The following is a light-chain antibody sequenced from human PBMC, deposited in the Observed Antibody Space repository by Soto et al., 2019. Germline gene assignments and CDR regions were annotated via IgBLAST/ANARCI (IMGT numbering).Light chain of an antibody. J-gene: IGKJ1*01. V-gene: IGKV3-20*01. CDR3: HQYGTSPWT. CDR1: QSVSSSR. Sequence: EIVLTQSPGTLSLSPGERATVSCRASQSVSSSRLAWYQHKPGQPPRLLIYGASTRAAGIPDRFSGSGSGTDFTLTIGRLEPEDFAVFYCHQYGTSPWTLGQGTKVDIK. CDR2: GAS.